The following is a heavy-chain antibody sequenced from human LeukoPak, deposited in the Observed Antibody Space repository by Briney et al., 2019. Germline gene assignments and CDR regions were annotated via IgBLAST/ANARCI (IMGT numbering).Heavy chain of an antibody. J-gene: IGHJ3*02. CDR3: AKDVMTTPPYGAFDI. CDR2: IYSGGST. CDR1: GFTVSSNY. Sequence: GRSLRLSCAASGFTVSSNYMSWVRQAPGKGLEWVSVIYSGGSTYYADSVKGRFTISRDNSKNTLYLQMNSLRAEDTAVYYCAKDVMTTPPYGAFDIWGQGTMVTVSS. D-gene: IGHD4-17*01. V-gene: IGHV3-53*05.